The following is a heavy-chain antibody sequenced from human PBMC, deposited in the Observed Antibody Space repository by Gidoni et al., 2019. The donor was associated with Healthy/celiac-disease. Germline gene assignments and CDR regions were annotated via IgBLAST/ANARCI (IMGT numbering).Heavy chain of an antibody. J-gene: IGHJ4*02. D-gene: IGHD3-16*01. CDR2: IKSKTDGGTT. V-gene: IGHV3-15*07. Sequence: EVQLVESGGGLVKPGGALRLSCAASGFTFSNAWMNWVRQAPGKGLEWFGRIKSKTDGGTTDYAAPVKGRFSISRHDSKSTLYLQMNSLKTEDTAVYYCTTGIGTNVLAGWGQGTLVIVAS. CDR3: TTGIGTNVLAG. CDR1: GFTFSNAW.